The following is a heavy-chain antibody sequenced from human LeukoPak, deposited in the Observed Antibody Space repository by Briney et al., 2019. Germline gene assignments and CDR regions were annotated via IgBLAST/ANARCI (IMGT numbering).Heavy chain of an antibody. V-gene: IGHV4-4*07. D-gene: IGHD3-22*01. CDR1: GGSISSYY. Sequence: PSETLSLTCTVSGGSISSYYWSWIRQPAGKGLEWIGRIYTSGSTNYNPSLKSRVTMSVDTSKNQFSLKLSSVTAADTAVYYCARLYDSSGYYSVGYYYYMDVWGKGTTVTVSS. J-gene: IGHJ6*03. CDR3: ARLYDSSGYYSVGYYYYMDV. CDR2: IYTSGST.